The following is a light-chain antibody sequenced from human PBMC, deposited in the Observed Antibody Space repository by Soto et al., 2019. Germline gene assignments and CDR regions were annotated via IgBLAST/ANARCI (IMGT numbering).Light chain of an antibody. CDR1: SSNIGSNT. CDR2: SNN. J-gene: IGLJ7*01. CDR3: AAWDDSLNGAV. Sequence: QSVLTQPPSASGTPGQRVTISCSGSSSNIGSNTVNWYQQLPGTAPKLLIYSNNQRPSGVPDRFSGSKSGTSASLAISGLQSEDEAADYCAAWDDSLNGAVFGGGTQLTVL. V-gene: IGLV1-44*01.